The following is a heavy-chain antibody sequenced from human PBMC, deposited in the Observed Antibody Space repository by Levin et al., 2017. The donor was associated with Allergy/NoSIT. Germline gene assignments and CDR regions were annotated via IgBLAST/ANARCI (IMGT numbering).Heavy chain of an antibody. Sequence: PGESLKISCKASGFIFSNYGINWVRQAPGQGLEWMGWISAYTGNSKFAQKFQDRLTLTTDTATTTGYMELKSLKSDDTAVYYCARSRHCTGGSCILNNYYGMDVWGQGTTVTVSS. J-gene: IGHJ6*02. CDR2: ISAYTGNS. CDR1: GFIFSNYG. V-gene: IGHV1-18*04. CDR3: ARSRHCTGGSCILNNYYGMDV. D-gene: IGHD2-8*02.